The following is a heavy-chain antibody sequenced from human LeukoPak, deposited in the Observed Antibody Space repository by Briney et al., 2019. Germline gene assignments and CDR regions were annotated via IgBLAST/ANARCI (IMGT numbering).Heavy chain of an antibody. CDR3: ARDPSPIPYSGSSGFDY. CDR1: GGSISSSSYY. D-gene: IGHD1-26*01. Sequence: SETLSLTCTVSGGSISSSSYYWGWIRQPPGKGLEWIGSIYYSGSTYYNPSLKSRVTISVDTSKNQFSLTLSSVTAADTAVYYCARDPSPIPYSGSSGFDYWGQGTLVTVSS. J-gene: IGHJ4*02. CDR2: IYYSGST. V-gene: IGHV4-39*07.